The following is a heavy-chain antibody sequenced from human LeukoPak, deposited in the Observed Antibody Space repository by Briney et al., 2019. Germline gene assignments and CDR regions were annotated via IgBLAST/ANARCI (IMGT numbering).Heavy chain of an antibody. CDR3: ARTLMAARGWYFDL. D-gene: IGHD5-24*01. Sequence: SQTLSLTCTISGDSVSSNSAAWNWIRQSPSRGLEWLGRTYYRSKWYNDYAVSVKSRITINPDTSKNQFSLQLNSVTPEDTAVYYCARTLMAARGWYFDLWGRGTLVTVSS. CDR1: GDSVSSNSAA. J-gene: IGHJ2*01. CDR2: TYYRSKWYN. V-gene: IGHV6-1*01.